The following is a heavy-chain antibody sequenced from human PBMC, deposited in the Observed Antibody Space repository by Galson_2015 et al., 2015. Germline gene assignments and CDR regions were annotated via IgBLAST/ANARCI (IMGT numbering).Heavy chain of an antibody. CDR1: GGTFSSYA. J-gene: IGHJ4*02. CDR2: IIPIFGTA. CDR3: ARVRVGISSPLLRSGLDFDY. D-gene: IGHD6-6*01. V-gene: IGHV1-69*13. Sequence: SVKVSCKASGGTFSSYAISWVRQAPGQGLEWMGGIIPIFGTANYAQKFQGRVTITADESTSTAYMELSSLRSEDTAVYYCARVRVGISSPLLRSGLDFDYWGQGTLVTVSS.